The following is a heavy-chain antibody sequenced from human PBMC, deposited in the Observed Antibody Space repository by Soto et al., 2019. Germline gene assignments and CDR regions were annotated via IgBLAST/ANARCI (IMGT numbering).Heavy chain of an antibody. CDR1: GFKFSSYW. J-gene: IGHJ4*02. CDR3: TRGPPGTGIES. V-gene: IGHV3-74*01. D-gene: IGHD1-1*01. Sequence: XGSLRLSCAGAGFKFSSYWMHWVRQAPGKGLVWVSRINPDGSSTAYADSVKGRFTISRDNAENTLFLQMISLRVEDTAVYYCTRGPPGTGIESWGQGTLVTVSS. CDR2: INPDGSST.